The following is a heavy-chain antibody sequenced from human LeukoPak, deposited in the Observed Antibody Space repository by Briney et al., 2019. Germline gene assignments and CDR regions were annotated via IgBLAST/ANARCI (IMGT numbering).Heavy chain of an antibody. D-gene: IGHD3-16*02. Sequence: SETLSLTCTVSGGSISSYYWSWIRQPPGKGLEWIGYIYYSGSTNYNPSLKSRVTISVDTSKNQFSLKLSSVTAADTAVYYCARHILEYDYVWGSYRYPAGMDVWGQGTTVTVSS. CDR3: ARHILEYDYVWGSYRYPAGMDV. J-gene: IGHJ6*02. CDR1: GGSISSYY. V-gene: IGHV4-59*08. CDR2: IYYSGST.